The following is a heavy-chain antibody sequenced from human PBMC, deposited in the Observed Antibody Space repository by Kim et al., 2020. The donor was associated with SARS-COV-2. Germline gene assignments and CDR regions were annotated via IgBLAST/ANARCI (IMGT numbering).Heavy chain of an antibody. Sequence: GGSLRLSCAASGFTFSDHYMDWVRQAPGKGLVWVGRARNKAKSYTTEYAASVKGRFTISRDDSKNSLYLQMNSLKTEDTAVYYCVRGATALHYYYYGLDVWGHGTTVTVSS. V-gene: IGHV3-72*01. CDR1: GFTFSDHY. CDR2: ARNKAKSYTT. J-gene: IGHJ6*02. D-gene: IGHD4-17*01. CDR3: VRGATALHYYYYGLDV.